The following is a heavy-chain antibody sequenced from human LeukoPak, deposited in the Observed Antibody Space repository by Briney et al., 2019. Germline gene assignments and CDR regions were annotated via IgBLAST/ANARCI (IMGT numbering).Heavy chain of an antibody. CDR2: IWYDGSDK. J-gene: IGHJ4*02. Sequence: GGSLRLSCATSGFTFSGYGMHWVRQAPGKGLEWVALIWYDGSDKYYADSVKGRFTISRDNSKNTLHLQMNSLRAEDTAVYYCARGRVVIPEGPDYWGQGTLVTVSS. D-gene: IGHD3-10*01. CDR3: ARGRVVIPEGPDY. CDR1: GFTFSGYG. V-gene: IGHV3-33*01.